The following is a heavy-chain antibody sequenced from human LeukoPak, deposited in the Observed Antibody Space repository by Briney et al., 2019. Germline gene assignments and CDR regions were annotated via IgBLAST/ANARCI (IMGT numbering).Heavy chain of an antibody. Sequence: GRSLRLSCTASGFIFSSYTMHWVRQAPGKGLEWVAVISYDGNNKYYADSVKGRFTISRDNSKNTLYLQMNSLRAEDTAVYYCARDSSGSSPFDYWGQGTLVTVFS. CDR1: GFIFSSYT. CDR2: ISYDGNNK. J-gene: IGHJ4*02. D-gene: IGHD1-26*01. CDR3: ARDSSGSSPFDY. V-gene: IGHV3-30-3*01.